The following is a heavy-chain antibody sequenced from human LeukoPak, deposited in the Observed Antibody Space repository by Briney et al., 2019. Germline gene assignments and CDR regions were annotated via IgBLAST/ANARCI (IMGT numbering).Heavy chain of an antibody. CDR2: ISSGGSTT. J-gene: IGHJ6*02. D-gene: IGHD4-11*01. CDR3: ARVPTTYGMDV. CDR1: GFIFSTYS. V-gene: IGHV3-48*01. Sequence: GGSLRLSCAASGFIFSTYSMNWVRQAPGRGLEWVSYISSGGSTTSYADSVKGRFTISRDNAKNSLYLQMNSLRAEDTAVFYCARVPTTYGMDVWGQGTTVAVSS.